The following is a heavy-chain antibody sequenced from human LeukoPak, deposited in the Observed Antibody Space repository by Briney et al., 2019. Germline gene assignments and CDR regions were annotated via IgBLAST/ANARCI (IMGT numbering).Heavy chain of an antibody. CDR1: GGSISSSSYY. J-gene: IGHJ4*02. V-gene: IGHV4-39*01. Sequence: SETLSLTCTVSGGSISSSSYYWGWIRQPPGKGLEWIGSIYYSGSTYYNPSLKSRVTISIDTSKNQFSLKLSSVTAADTAVYYCARQVRKKIDYWGQGTLVTVSS. CDR3: ARQVRKKIDY. CDR2: IYYSGST.